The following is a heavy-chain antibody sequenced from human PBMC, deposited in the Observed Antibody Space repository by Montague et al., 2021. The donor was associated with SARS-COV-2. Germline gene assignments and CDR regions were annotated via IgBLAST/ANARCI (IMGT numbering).Heavy chain of an antibody. Sequence: SETLSLTCTVSGGSVSSDNWWTWVGQPPGKGLEWIGEIYHSGTTNYNPSLQSRVTISVDKSRNHLSLNLRSVTAADTAMYYCALPLGGARFDPWGQGILVTVSS. CDR2: IYHSGTT. J-gene: IGHJ5*02. CDR1: GGSVSSDNW. D-gene: IGHD1-26*01. V-gene: IGHV4-4*02. CDR3: ALPLGGARFDP.